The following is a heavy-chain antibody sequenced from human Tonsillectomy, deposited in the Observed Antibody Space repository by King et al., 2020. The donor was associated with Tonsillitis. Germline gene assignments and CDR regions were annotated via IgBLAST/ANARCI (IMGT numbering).Heavy chain of an antibody. CDR3: AKFRWLRSLDGFDY. V-gene: IGHV3-23*04. D-gene: IGHD5-12*01. CDR1: GFTFSSYA. J-gene: IGHJ4*02. Sequence: VQLVESGGGLVQPGGSLRLSCAASGFTFSSYAMSWVRQAPGKGLEWVSAIRGSGDGTYYADSVKGRFTISRDNSKNTLFQQMNSLRAEDTAVYYCAKFRWLRSLDGFDYWGQGTLLTVSS. CDR2: IRGSGDGT.